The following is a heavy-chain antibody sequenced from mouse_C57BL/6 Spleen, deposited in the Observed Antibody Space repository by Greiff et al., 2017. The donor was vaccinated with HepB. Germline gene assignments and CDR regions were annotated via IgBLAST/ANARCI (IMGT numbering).Heavy chain of an antibody. J-gene: IGHJ1*03. CDR1: GYTFTDYY. CDR3: ARGSREYFDV. Sequence: VQLQQSGAELVRPGASVKLSCKASGYTFTDYYINWVKQRPGQGLEWIARIYPGSGNTYYNEKFKGKATLTAEKSSSTAYMQLSSLTSEDSAVYFCARGSREYFDVWGTGTTVTVSS. D-gene: IGHD1-1*01. CDR2: IYPGSGNT. V-gene: IGHV1-76*01.